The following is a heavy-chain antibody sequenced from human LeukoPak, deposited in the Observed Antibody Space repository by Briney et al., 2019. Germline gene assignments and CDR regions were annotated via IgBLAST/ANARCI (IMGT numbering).Heavy chain of an antibody. CDR3: ASGFSLLWFGELPSGNYYYYYGMDV. CDR1: GYTFTSYG. CDR2: ISAYNGNT. D-gene: IGHD3-10*01. V-gene: IGHV1-18*01. J-gene: IGHJ6*02. Sequence: ASVKVSCKASGYTFTSYGISWVRQAPGQGLEWMGWISAYNGNTNYARKLQGRVTMTTDTSTSTAYMELRSLRSDDTAVYYCASGFSLLWFGELPSGNYYYYYGMDVWGQGTTVTVSS.